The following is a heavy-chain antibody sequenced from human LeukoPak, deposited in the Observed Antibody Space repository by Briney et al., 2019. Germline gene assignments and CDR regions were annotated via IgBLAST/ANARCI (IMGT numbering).Heavy chain of an antibody. CDR3: ARPYDTRGYFPDY. Sequence: GGSLRLSCAASGFTFSSYAMNWVRQAPGKGLEWASSISRGSDHIFYADSMKGRFTISRDNAKNSLYLQMNSLGAEDTAVCYCARPYDTRGYFPDYWGQGTLVTVSS. V-gene: IGHV3-21*01. CDR2: ISRGSDHI. D-gene: IGHD3-22*01. CDR1: GFTFSSYA. J-gene: IGHJ4*02.